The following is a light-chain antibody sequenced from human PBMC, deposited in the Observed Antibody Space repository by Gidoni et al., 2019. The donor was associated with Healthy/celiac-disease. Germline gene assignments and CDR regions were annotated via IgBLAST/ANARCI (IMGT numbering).Light chain of an antibody. Sequence: DIQMTQSPSSLSASVGDRVTITCRASQSISSYLNWYQQKPGKAPKLLIYAASNLQSGVPSRFSGSGSVTDFTLTISSLQPEDFATYYCQQSYSTPQGFGGGTKVEIK. CDR1: QSISSY. CDR2: AAS. J-gene: IGKJ4*01. CDR3: QQSYSTPQG. V-gene: IGKV1-39*01.